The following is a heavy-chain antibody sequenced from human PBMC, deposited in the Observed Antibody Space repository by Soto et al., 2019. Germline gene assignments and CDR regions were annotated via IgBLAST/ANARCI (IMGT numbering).Heavy chain of an antibody. V-gene: IGHV4-59*01. D-gene: IGHD6-19*01. J-gene: IGHJ4*02. CDR1: GGSISSYY. CDR2: ISHTGST. CDR3: GRSYNSGWPPNFNY. Sequence: SETLSLTCTVSGGSISSYYWSWIRQPPGKGLDWIGYISHTGSTNYNPSLKSRVTISVDTSKNQFSLNLRSVTAADMAVYYCGRSYNSGWPPNFNYWGQGTLVTVSS.